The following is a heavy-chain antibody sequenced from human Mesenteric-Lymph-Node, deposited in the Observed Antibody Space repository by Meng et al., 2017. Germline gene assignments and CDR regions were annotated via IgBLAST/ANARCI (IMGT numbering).Heavy chain of an antibody. CDR3: ATRTYGDYNWFDH. J-gene: IGHJ5*02. CDR1: AVSISIGDYD. V-gene: IGHV4-30-4*01. D-gene: IGHD4-17*01. CDR2: IYYSGSN. Sequence: QVQVQQSGSGRGMPQPTRSLTSTVAAVSISIGDYDLSWIRQAPGKGLEWIGYIYYSGSNYYNPSLMSRGSTTVDTTTKHIFLLLSYMTGADTAVYFCATRTYGDYNWFDHWGQGTLVTVSS.